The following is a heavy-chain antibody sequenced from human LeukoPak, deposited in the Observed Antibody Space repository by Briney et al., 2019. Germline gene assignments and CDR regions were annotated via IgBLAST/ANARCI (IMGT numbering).Heavy chain of an antibody. J-gene: IGHJ6*03. Sequence: GGSLRLSCAAPGFTFSSYGMHWVRQAPGKGLEWVAFIRYDGSNKYYADSVKGRFTISRDNSKNTLYLQMNSLRAEDTAVYYCAKLNWGSLREYYYYMDVWGKGTTVTVSS. CDR2: IRYDGSNK. D-gene: IGHD7-27*01. CDR1: GFTFSSYG. V-gene: IGHV3-30*02. CDR3: AKLNWGSLREYYYYMDV.